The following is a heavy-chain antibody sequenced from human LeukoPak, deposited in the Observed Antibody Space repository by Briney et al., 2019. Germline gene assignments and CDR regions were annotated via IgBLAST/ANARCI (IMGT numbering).Heavy chain of an antibody. D-gene: IGHD2-2*01. CDR3: ARDTSRSYNWFDP. CDR1: GGSISNYY. CDR2: IYYSGTT. V-gene: IGHV4-59*01. J-gene: IGHJ5*02. Sequence: SETLFLTCTVSGGSISNYYWSWIRQSPGKGLEWIGYIYYSGTTNYNPSLKSRVTISIDTSKNQFSLKLTSVTAADTAVYYCARDTSRSYNWFDPWGQGTLVTVSS.